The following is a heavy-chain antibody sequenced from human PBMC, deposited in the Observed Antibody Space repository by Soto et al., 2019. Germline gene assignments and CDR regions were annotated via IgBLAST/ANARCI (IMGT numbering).Heavy chain of an antibody. V-gene: IGHV4-4*07. CDR2: IYSSGNA. CDR3: AKGRGFYSDNYFDP. CDR1: LDSISNSY. D-gene: IGHD3-10*01. Sequence: QVQLLESGPGLVKPSETLSLTCSVSLDSISNSYWTWTRQPAGKGLEWIGHIYSSGNANYNPSLKSRVTMSLDTSKNQVSLSLKSVPAADTAIYYCAKGRGFYSDNYFDPWGQGTQVTVSS. J-gene: IGHJ5*02.